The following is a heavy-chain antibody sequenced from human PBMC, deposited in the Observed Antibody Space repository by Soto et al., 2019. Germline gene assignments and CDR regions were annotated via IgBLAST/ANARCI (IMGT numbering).Heavy chain of an antibody. Sequence: GGSLRLSCAASGFTFSDYSMSWIRQAPGKGLEWVAVISYDGSNKYYADSVKGRFTISRDNSKNTLYLQMNSLRAEDTAVYYCAKDWVYYYDSSGNTDYWGQGTLVTVSS. CDR1: GFTFSDYS. D-gene: IGHD3-22*01. J-gene: IGHJ4*02. CDR3: AKDWVYYYDSSGNTDY. V-gene: IGHV3-30*18. CDR2: ISYDGSNK.